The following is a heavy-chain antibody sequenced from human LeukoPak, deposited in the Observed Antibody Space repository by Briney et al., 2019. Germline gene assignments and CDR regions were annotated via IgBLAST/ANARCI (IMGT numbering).Heavy chain of an antibody. CDR2: IRSKAYGGTI. Sequence: GGSLRLSCAASGFPFSNYWMSWFRQAPGKGLEWVGFIRSKAYGGTIEYAASVEGRFTISRDDSKSIAYLQMSSLKTEDTAVYYSTRDYGYNGYVGAFDIWGQGTMVTVS. J-gene: IGHJ3*02. CDR1: GFPFSNYW. D-gene: IGHD5-12*01. CDR3: TRDYGYNGYVGAFDI. V-gene: IGHV3-49*03.